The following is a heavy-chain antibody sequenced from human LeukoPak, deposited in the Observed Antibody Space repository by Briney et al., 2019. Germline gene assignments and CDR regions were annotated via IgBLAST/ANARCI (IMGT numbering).Heavy chain of an antibody. CDR1: GFTFSSSA. V-gene: IGHV3-7*03. J-gene: IGHJ4*02. CDR3: ARDPAAGITLFDY. Sequence: GGSLRLSCAASGFTFSSSAMSWVRQAPGKGLEWVANIKQDGSEKYYVDSVKGRFTISRDNAKNSLYLQMNSLRAEDTAVYYCARDPAAGITLFDYWGQGTLVTVSS. D-gene: IGHD3-10*01. CDR2: IKQDGSEK.